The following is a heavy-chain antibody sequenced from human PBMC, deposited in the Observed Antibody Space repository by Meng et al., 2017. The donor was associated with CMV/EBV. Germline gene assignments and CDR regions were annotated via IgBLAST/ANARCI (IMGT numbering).Heavy chain of an antibody. V-gene: IGHV3-9*01. CDR1: GFTFSNAW. Sequence: SLKISCAASGFTFSNAWMSWVRQAPGKGLEWVSGISWNSGSIGYADSVKGRFTISRDNAKNSLYLQMNSLRAEDTALYYCAKAAARSWFDPWGQGTLVTVSS. CDR2: ISWNSGSI. J-gene: IGHJ5*02. CDR3: AKAAARSWFDP. D-gene: IGHD6-6*01.